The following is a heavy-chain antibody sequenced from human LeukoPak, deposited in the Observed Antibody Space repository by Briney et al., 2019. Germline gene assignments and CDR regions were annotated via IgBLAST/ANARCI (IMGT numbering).Heavy chain of an antibody. V-gene: IGHV4-39*01. CDR1: GGSISSSSYY. CDR2: IYYSGST. Sequence: SETLSLTCTVSGGSISSSSYYWGWIRQPPGKGLEWIGGIYYSGSTYYNPSLKSRVTISVDTSKNQFSLKLSSVTAADTAVYYCAATPFGVVAAGTSFDYWGQGTLVTVSS. D-gene: IGHD2-15*01. J-gene: IGHJ4*02. CDR3: AATPFGVVAAGTSFDY.